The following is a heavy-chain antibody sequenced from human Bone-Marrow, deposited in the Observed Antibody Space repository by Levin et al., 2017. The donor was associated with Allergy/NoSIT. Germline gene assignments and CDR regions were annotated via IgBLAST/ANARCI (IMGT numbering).Heavy chain of an antibody. D-gene: IGHD5-12*01. CDR3: ARARGIYSGYELYYYGVDV. CDR1: GYTFTSYD. V-gene: IGHV1-8*01. J-gene: IGHJ6*02. Sequence: ASVKVSCKASGYTFTSYDINWVRQATGQGLEWMGWMNPNSGNTGYAQKFQGRVTMTRNTSISTAYMELSSLRSEDTAVYYCARARGIYSGYELYYYGVDVWGQGTTVTVSS. CDR2: MNPNSGNT.